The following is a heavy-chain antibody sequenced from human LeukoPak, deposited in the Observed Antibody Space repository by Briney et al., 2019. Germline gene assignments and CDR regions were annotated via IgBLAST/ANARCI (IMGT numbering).Heavy chain of an antibody. CDR1: GNYW. CDR2: INSDGSWT. Sequence: GGSLRLSYAASGNYWMHWVRQAPGKGLVWVSHINSDGSWTSYADSVKGRFTISKDNAKNTVYLQMNNLRAEDTAVYYCVSFYETYWGRGTLVTVSS. J-gene: IGHJ4*02. CDR3: VSFYETY. D-gene: IGHD2/OR15-2a*01. V-gene: IGHV3-74*01.